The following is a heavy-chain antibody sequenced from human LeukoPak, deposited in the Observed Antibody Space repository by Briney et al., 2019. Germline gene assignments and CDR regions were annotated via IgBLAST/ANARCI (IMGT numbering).Heavy chain of an antibody. CDR3: ARSVGGVGARFDP. D-gene: IGHD3-16*01. Sequence: ASVKVSCKASGYTFTDYHMQWVHQAPGKGLEWMGRIDPEDGKTIYADKFKGRVTLTADTSTDIAYMEVSSLKFGDTAIYYCARSVGGVGARFDPWGQGTLVTVSS. V-gene: IGHV1-69-2*01. CDR2: IDPEDGKT. J-gene: IGHJ5*02. CDR1: GYTFTDYH.